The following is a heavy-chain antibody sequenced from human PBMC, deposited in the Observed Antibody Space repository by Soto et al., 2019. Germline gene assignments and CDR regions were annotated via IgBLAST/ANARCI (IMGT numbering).Heavy chain of an antibody. Sequence: QVQVQQWGAGLLKFSETLSLTCAVNGGSFSGWHWNWIRQPPGKGLGWIGEASHTGGTNYNQSLESRVTISVDRSRNQLSLKLTSVSAADTAVYYCARSRNLDVWGPGTTVIVSS. CDR3: ARSRNLDV. CDR2: ASHTGGT. CDR1: GGSFSGWH. V-gene: IGHV4-34*01. J-gene: IGHJ6*02. D-gene: IGHD1-1*01.